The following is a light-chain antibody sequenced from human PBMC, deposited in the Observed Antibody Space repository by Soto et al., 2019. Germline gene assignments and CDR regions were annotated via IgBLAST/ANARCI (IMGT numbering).Light chain of an antibody. Sequence: SYELTPPPAVAVSPGLSPPITCSGVQLVNKYAFWYHQKPGQSPVLVIYQDTKRPSGSAERFSGSHSGNTATLTICGTHARDEAAFYCQAWDSGTVVYGKGTML. V-gene: IGLV3-1*01. CDR1: QLVNKY. CDR2: QDT. CDR3: QAWDSGTVV. J-gene: IGLJ3*02.